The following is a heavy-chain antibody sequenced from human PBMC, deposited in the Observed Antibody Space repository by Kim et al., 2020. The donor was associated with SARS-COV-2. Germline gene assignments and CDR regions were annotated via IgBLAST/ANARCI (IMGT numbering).Heavy chain of an antibody. CDR3: ARQVAGSGYCYWYYYMDV. D-gene: IGHD5-18*01. J-gene: IGHJ6*03. V-gene: IGHV4-59*08. CDR2: FFYSGGT. CDR1: GDSISLYS. Sequence: SETLSLTCSVSGDSISLYSWTWIRQSPEKGLEWIGYFFYSGGTTYNPSLKGRVTMSVDKSKSHFSLKLTSVTAADTAVYYCARQVAGSGYCYWYYYMDV.